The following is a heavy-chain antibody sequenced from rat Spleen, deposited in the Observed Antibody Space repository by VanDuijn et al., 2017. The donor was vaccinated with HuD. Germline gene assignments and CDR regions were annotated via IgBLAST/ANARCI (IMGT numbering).Heavy chain of an antibody. V-gene: IGHV2-1*01. D-gene: IGHD1-12*03. CDR2: IWGSGST. CDR1: GFSLISNG. Sequence: QVQLKESGPGLVQPSQTLSLTCTVSGFSLISNGVNWIRQPPGKGLEWMGAIWGSGSTDYNPALRSRLSISRDTSKSQVFLKVNNLQTEDTAMYFCASQHYYDGYYRDYWGQGVMVTVSS. CDR3: ASQHYYDGYYRDY. J-gene: IGHJ2*01.